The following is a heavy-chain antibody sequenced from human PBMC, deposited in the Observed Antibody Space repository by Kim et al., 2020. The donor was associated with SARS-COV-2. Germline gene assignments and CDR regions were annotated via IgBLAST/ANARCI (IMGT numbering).Heavy chain of an antibody. J-gene: IGHJ4*02. CDR3: ARLNLIELERYYFDY. Sequence: SVKVSCKASGGTFSSYAISWVRQAPGQGLEWMGGIIPIFGTANYAQKFQGRVTITADESTSTAYMELSSLRSEDTAVYYCARLNLIELERYYFDYWGQGTLVTVSS. V-gene: IGHV1-69*13. D-gene: IGHD1-1*01. CDR1: GGTFSSYA. CDR2: IIPIFGTA.